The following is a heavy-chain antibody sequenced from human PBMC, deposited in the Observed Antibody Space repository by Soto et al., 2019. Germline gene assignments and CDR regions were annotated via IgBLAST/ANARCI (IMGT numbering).Heavy chain of an antibody. V-gene: IGHV3-73*01. D-gene: IGHD4-17*01. CDR3: ATPMTTAEFFDY. Sequence: XGCLRLACAASGFTFSASTIYWVRQASGKGLEWVGRIRSRVDNYATAYAASVKGRFTISRDDSKNTAYLQMNSLKTEDTAVYYCATPMTTAEFFDYWAQGTLVTVSS. CDR1: GFTFSAST. CDR2: IRSRVDNYAT. J-gene: IGHJ4*02.